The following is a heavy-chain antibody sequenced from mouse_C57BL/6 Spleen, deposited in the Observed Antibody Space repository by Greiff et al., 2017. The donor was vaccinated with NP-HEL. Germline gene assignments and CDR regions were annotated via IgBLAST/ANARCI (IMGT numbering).Heavy chain of an antibody. CDR1: GFSLTSYG. V-gene: IGHV2-2*01. J-gene: IGHJ4*01. D-gene: IGHD6-1*01. Sequence: VQLKESGPGLVQPSQSLSITCTVSGFSLTSYGVHWVRQSPGKGLEWLGVIWSGGSTDYNAAFIFRLSISKDNSKSQVFFKMNSLQADDTAIYYCARTPASYYAMDYWGQGTSVTVSS. CDR2: IWSGGST. CDR3: ARTPASYYAMDY.